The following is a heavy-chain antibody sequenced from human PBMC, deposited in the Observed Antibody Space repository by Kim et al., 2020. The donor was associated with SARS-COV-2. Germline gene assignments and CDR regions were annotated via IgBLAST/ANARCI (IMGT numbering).Heavy chain of an antibody. CDR1: GFTFTTYY. D-gene: IGHD6-6*01. Sequence: ASVKVSCKASGFTFTTYYFHWVRQAPGQGLEWMGVINPSGASTSYAQKFQDRVTVTRDTSTSTVYLELSSLSSEDSAVDFCARDRLQYSSSAYMDVWGKG. CDR2: INPSGAST. CDR3: ARDRLQYSSSAYMDV. V-gene: IGHV1-46*01. J-gene: IGHJ6*03.